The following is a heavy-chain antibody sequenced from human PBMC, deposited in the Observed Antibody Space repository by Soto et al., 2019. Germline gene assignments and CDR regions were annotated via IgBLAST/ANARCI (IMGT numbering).Heavy chain of an antibody. V-gene: IGHV4-31*03. CDR2: IYYSGST. Sequence: VQLQESGPGLVKPSQTLSLTCTVSGGSISSGDYYWSWIRQHPGKGLEWIGYIYYSGSTYYNPALKSGVTTSVDASKDQFSLKLSSVTAADAAVYYCARWWSGSRQGFDPWGQGTLVTVSS. D-gene: IGHD3-3*01. CDR1: GGSISSGDYY. J-gene: IGHJ5*02. CDR3: ARWWSGSRQGFDP.